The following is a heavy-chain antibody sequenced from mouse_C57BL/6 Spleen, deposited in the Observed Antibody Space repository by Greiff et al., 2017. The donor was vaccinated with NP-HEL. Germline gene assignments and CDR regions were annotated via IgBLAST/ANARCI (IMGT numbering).Heavy chain of an antibody. J-gene: IGHJ2*01. Sequence: EVQLQQSGGGLVKPGGSLKLSCAASGFTFSDYGMHWVRQAPEKGLEWVAYISSGSSTIYYADTVKGRFTISRDNAKNTLFLQMTSLRSEDTAMYYCASPSLYGSYFDYWGQGTTLTVSS. V-gene: IGHV5-17*01. CDR2: ISSGSSTI. CDR3: ASPSLYGSYFDY. CDR1: GFTFSDYG. D-gene: IGHD2-2*01.